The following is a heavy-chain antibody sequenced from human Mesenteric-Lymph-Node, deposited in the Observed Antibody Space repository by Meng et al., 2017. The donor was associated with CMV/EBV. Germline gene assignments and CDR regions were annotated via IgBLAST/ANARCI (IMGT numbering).Heavy chain of an antibody. CDR3: AKDRSGYSPHSFDV. V-gene: IGHV3-20*04. J-gene: IGHJ3*01. D-gene: IGHD5-12*01. Sequence: GESLKISCAASGFTLDDYGMSWVRQAPGKGLEWVSGINWNGDSTGYADSVKGRFTISRDNAKSALFLQMNSLRAADTALYYCAKDRSGYSPHSFDVWGQGTMVTVSS. CDR1: GFTLDDYG. CDR2: INWNGDST.